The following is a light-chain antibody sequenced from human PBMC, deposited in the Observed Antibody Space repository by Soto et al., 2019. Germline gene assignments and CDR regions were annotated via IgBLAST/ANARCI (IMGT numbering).Light chain of an antibody. CDR1: QSISSGY. J-gene: IGKJ4*01. CDR2: GAS. Sequence: ETVVTQSPGTLSLSPGERATLSCRASQSISSGYLAWYQQRPGQAPRLLISGASNRATGIPDRFSGSGSGTDFTLTISRLEPEDFAVYYCQQYGGSPLVTFRGGTKVEIK. V-gene: IGKV3-20*01. CDR3: QQYGGSPLVT.